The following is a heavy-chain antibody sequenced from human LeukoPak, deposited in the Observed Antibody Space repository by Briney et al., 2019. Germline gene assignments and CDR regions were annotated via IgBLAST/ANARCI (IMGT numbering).Heavy chain of an antibody. V-gene: IGHV3-15*01. CDR1: GFTFSIAW. D-gene: IGHD2-2*01. CDR3: TTDVKYCSSTSCYGPYFDY. Sequence: PGGSLRLSCAASGFTFSIAWMSWVRQAPGKGLEWVGRIKSKTDGGTTDYAAPVKGRFTISRDDSKNTLYLQMNSLKTEDTAVYYCTTDVKYCSSTSCYGPYFDYWGQGTLVTVSS. J-gene: IGHJ4*02. CDR2: IKSKTDGGTT.